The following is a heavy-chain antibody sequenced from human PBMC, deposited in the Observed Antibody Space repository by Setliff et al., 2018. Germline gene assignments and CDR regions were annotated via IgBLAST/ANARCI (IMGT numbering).Heavy chain of an antibody. CDR2: IYPGDSDT. CDR3: ARAAGYSSSWYHYYYGMDV. CDR1: GYSFTSCW. Sequence: GESLKLSCKGSGYSFTSCWIGWVRQMPGKGLEWMAIIYPGDSDTRYSPSFQGQVTISADKSISTAYLQWSSLKASDTAMYYCARAAGYSSSWYHYYYGMDVWGQGTTVTVS. J-gene: IGHJ6*02. D-gene: IGHD6-13*01. V-gene: IGHV5-51*01.